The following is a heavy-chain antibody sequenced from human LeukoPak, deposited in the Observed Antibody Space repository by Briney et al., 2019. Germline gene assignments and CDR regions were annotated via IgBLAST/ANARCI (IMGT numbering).Heavy chain of an antibody. J-gene: IGHJ4*01. V-gene: IGHV4-59*08. CDR3: ARLTIGAAGTAFDH. Sequence: SETLSLTCTVSGGSISSYYWSWIRQPPGKGLEWIGYIYYSGSTNYNPSLKSRVTISVDTSKNQFSLKLSSVTAADTAVYYCARLTIGAAGTAFDHWGQGNLVTVSP. D-gene: IGHD6-13*01. CDR2: IYYSGST. CDR1: GGSISSYY.